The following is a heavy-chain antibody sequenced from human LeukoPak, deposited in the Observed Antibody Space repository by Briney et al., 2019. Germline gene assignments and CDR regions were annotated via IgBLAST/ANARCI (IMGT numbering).Heavy chain of an antibody. V-gene: IGHV4-4*07. Sequence: SETLSLTCTVSDGSISNYYWSWIRQPAGKALEWIGRIFISGSTNYNPSLESRVTMSLDTSKNQFSLNLNSVTAADTAVYYCARADVDTPTFDYWGQGTLVTVSS. J-gene: IGHJ4*02. CDR3: ARADVDTPTFDY. CDR1: DGSISNYY. D-gene: IGHD5-18*01. CDR2: IFISGST.